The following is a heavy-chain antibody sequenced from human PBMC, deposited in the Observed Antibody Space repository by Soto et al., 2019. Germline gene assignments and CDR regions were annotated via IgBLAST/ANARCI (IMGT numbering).Heavy chain of an antibody. CDR1: GFTVTNYN. Sequence: PGGSLRLSCAASGFTVTNYNMNGVRQAPGKGLEWVSYISSRSSTIYYADSVKGRFTISRDNAKNSLFLQMNSLRDEDTAVYYCARDCGKGYGMDVWGQGTTVTVSS. CDR2: ISSRSSTI. J-gene: IGHJ6*02. CDR3: ARDCGKGYGMDV. V-gene: IGHV3-48*02.